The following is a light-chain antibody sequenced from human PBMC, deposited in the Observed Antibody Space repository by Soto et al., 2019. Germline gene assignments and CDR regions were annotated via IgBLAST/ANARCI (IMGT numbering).Light chain of an antibody. Sequence: DIVMTQSPDSLAVSLGERATINCRSSQSVFFSPTNRNNLAWYQQKPGQPPRLLIYWASTRQSGVPDRFSGSGSATDFTLTISSLQAEDVAVYYCQQYYSSPAWTFGQGTKVEIK. J-gene: IGKJ1*01. V-gene: IGKV4-1*01. CDR1: QSVFFSPTNRNN. CDR2: WAS. CDR3: QQYYSSPAWT.